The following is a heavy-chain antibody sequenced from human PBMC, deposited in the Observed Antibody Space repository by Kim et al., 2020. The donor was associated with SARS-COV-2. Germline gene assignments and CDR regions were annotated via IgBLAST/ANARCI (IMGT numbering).Heavy chain of an antibody. CDR1: GASVSRSY. CDR3: ARDLTGTSGFDP. Sequence: SETLSLICTVSGASVSRSYWAWIRQTPGKRLEWIGYIFSGGSTTYNPSLKSRLTLSLDMSKNQFSLKLASVVAADTAVYFCARDLTGTSGFDPWGQGTLV. D-gene: IGHD1-7*01. CDR2: IFSGGST. J-gene: IGHJ5*02. V-gene: IGHV4-59*02.